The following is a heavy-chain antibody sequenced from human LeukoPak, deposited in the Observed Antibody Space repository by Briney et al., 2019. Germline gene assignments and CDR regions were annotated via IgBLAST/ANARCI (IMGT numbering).Heavy chain of an antibody. J-gene: IGHJ4*02. D-gene: IGHD5-18*01. Sequence: PGGSLRLSCAASGFTFSSYGMSWVRQAPGKGLEWVAVISYDGSNKYYADSVKGRFTISRDNSKNTLYLQMNSLRAEDTAVYYCTKSDTAMAQYYFDYWGQGTLVTVSS. CDR1: GFTFSSYG. CDR3: TKSDTAMAQYYFDY. CDR2: ISYDGSNK. V-gene: IGHV3-30*18.